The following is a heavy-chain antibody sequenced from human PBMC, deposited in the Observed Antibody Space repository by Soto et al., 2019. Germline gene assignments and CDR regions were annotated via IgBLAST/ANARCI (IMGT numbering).Heavy chain of an antibody. CDR2: LIGGHYGT. J-gene: IGHJ5*02. Sequence: GGSLRLSCTASGFTLQNYAMAWVRRAPGKGLEWVSTLIGGHYGTAYSYSVKGRFTVSRDNSKNCLYLQMNSLGVEDTAMYFCAKGKSTGDIDWFDPWGQGSLVTVSS. CDR1: GFTLQNYA. CDR3: AKGKSTGDIDWFDP. D-gene: IGHD3-10*01. V-gene: IGHV3-23*01.